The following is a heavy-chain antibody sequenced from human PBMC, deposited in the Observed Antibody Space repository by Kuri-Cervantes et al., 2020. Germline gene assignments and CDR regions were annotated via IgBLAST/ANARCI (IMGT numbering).Heavy chain of an antibody. D-gene: IGHD3-22*01. Sequence: GESLKISCAASGFTFSSYAMHWVRQAPGKGLEWVAVISYDGSNKYYADSVKGRFTISRDNSKNTLYLQMNSPRAEDTAVYYCASDYDSSGFDYWGQGTLVTVSS. CDR1: GFTFSSYA. CDR2: ISYDGSNK. J-gene: IGHJ4*02. CDR3: ASDYDSSGFDY. V-gene: IGHV3-30-3*01.